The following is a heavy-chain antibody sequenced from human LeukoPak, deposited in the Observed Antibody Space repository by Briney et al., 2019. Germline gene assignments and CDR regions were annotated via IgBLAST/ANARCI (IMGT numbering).Heavy chain of an antibody. CDR3: ARGSSWYPSAGFDP. CDR1: GGSISSYY. V-gene: IGHV4-4*07. J-gene: IGHJ5*02. Sequence: PSETLSLTCTASGGSISSYYWSWIRQPAGKGLEWIGRIYTSGSTNYNPSLKSRVTMSVDTSKNQFSLKLSSVTAADTAVYYCARGSSWYPSAGFDPWGQGTLVTVSS. CDR2: IYTSGST. D-gene: IGHD6-13*01.